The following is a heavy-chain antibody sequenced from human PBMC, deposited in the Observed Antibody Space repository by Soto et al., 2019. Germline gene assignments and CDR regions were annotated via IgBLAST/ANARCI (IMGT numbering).Heavy chain of an antibody. CDR3: ARDVLGGRYAMDV. Sequence: EVQLVESGGGLVQPGGSLRLSCAASGFTFSRYAMHWVRQAPGKGLEYVSAISSNGGSTYYANSVKGRFTISRDNSKNTLYLQMGSLRAEDMAVYYCARDVLGGRYAMDVWGQGTTVTVSS. CDR1: GFTFSRYA. J-gene: IGHJ6*02. D-gene: IGHD1-26*01. V-gene: IGHV3-64*01. CDR2: ISSNGGST.